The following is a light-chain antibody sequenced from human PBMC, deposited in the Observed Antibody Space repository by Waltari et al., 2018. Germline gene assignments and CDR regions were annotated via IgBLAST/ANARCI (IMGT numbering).Light chain of an antibody. CDR3: MIWHSSTWV. CDR2: YKSESDK. J-gene: IGLJ3*02. CDR1: RGINVANYR. V-gene: IGLV5-45*02. Sequence: QAVLTQPSSLSASPGASASLTSTFRRGINVANYRIHCYHQKPGSPPQYLLRYKSESDKQQGSGVPSRFSGSKDASANSGILLISGLQSEDEADYYCMIWHSSTWVFGGGTKLTVL.